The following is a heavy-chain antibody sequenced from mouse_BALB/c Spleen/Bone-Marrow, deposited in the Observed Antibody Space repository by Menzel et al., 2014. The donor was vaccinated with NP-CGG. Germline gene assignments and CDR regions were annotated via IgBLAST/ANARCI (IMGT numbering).Heavy chain of an antibody. V-gene: IGHV14-3*02. D-gene: IGHD1-1*01. Sequence: DVQLQESGAELVKPGASVKLSCTASGFNIXDTYMHWVKQRPEQGLVWIGRIDPANGNTKYDPKFQGKATITADTSSNTAYLQLSSLTSEDTAVYYCALLLRYYAMDYWGQGTSVTVSS. CDR1: GFNIXDTY. CDR3: ALLLRYYAMDY. J-gene: IGHJ4*01. CDR2: IDPANGNT.